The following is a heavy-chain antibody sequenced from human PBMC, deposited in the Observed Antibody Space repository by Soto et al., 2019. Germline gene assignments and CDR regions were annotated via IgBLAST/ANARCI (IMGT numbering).Heavy chain of an antibody. J-gene: IGHJ4*02. CDR2: FSGGGGRI. D-gene: IGHD2-2*01. V-gene: IGHV3-23*01. CDR1: GFTFSNYD. Sequence: EVQLLESGGGLVQPGGSLRLSCAGSGFTFSNYDMRWVRQAPGKGLEWVSSFSGGGGRIYYAVSVKGRLTITRDNSKNTLYMQMNSLRAEDTAVYYCAIRPASLVCFDYWGQGTLVTVSS. CDR3: AIRPASLVCFDY.